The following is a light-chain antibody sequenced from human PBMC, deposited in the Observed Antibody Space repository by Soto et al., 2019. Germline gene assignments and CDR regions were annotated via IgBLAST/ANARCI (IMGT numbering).Light chain of an antibody. V-gene: IGLV2-14*01. CDR2: DVS. CDR1: NSDVGGYNY. Sequence: QSVLTQPASVSGSPGQSITISCTGTNSDVGGYNYVSWYQQHPGKAPKLMLYDVSDRPSGVSSRFSGSKSGSTASLTISGLQTEDEADYYCTSYTSSSTLIFGGGTKVTVL. J-gene: IGLJ2*01. CDR3: TSYTSSSTLI.